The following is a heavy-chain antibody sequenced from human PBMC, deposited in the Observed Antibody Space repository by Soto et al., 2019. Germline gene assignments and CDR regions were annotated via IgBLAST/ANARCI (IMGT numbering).Heavy chain of an antibody. CDR3: ARERAGNLALHRTALDY. V-gene: IGHV1-2*04. Sequence: ASVKVSCKASGYTFTGYYMHWVRQAPGQGLEWMGWINPNSGGTNYAQKFQGWVTMTRDTSISTAYMELSRLRSDDTAVYYCARERAGNLALHRTALDYWGQGTLVTVSS. CDR2: INPNSGGT. CDR1: GYTFTGYY. D-gene: IGHD6-13*01. J-gene: IGHJ4*02.